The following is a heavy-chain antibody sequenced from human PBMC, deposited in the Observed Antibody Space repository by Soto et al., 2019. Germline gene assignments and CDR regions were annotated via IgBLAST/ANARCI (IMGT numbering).Heavy chain of an antibody. CDR1: GFTFSTYA. V-gene: IGHV3-23*01. CDR2: ISGSGDRT. D-gene: IGHD3-16*02. CDR3: AKASTYEYVWGSFRYYLDH. J-gene: IGHJ4*02. Sequence: GGSLRLSCEASGFTFSTYAMSWVRQAPGKGLEWVSGISGSGDRTHYADSVKGRFSISRDNSQNTLHLQMNSLRAEETAVYYCAKASTYEYVWGSFRYYLDHWGQGALVTVSS.